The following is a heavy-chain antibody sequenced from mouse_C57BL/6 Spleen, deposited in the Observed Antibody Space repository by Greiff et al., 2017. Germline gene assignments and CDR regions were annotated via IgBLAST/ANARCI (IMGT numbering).Heavy chain of an antibody. CDR2: IRNKANGYTT. V-gene: IGHV7-3*01. CDR3: ARYISGTRAY. J-gene: IGHJ3*01. D-gene: IGHD4-1*01. Sequence: EVKLVESGGGLVQPGGSLSLSCAASGFTFTDYYMSWVRQPPGKALEWLGFIRNKANGYTTEYSASVKGRFTISRDNSQSILYLQMNALRAEDSATYYCARYISGTRAYWGQGTLVTVSA. CDR1: GFTFTDYY.